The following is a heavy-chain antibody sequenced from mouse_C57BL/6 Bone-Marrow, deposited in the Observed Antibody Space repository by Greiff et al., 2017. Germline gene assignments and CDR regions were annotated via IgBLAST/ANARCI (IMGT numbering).Heavy chain of an antibody. V-gene: IGHV5-6*01. CDR3: ARQGYGSQYYDAMDY. CDR2: ISSGGSYT. Sequence: EVQLVESGGDLVKPGGSLKLSCAASGFTFSSYGMSWVRQTPDKRLEWVATISSGGSYTYYPDSVKGRFPISRDNAKNTLYLQMSSLKSEDTAMYYCARQGYGSQYYDAMDYWGQGTSVTVSS. J-gene: IGHJ4*01. D-gene: IGHD1-1*01. CDR1: GFTFSSYG.